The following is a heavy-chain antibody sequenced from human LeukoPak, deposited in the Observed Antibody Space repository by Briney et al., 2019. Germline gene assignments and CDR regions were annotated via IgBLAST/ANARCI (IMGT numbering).Heavy chain of an antibody. V-gene: IGHV3-66*01. CDR3: ARGTSTGYYRTEAFDL. CDR1: GLAVTNNY. CDR2: IYSGGRT. Sequence: PGGSLRLSCAASGLAVTNNYMTWVRQAPGKGLEWVSAIYSGGRTSYSASVKGRFTVSRDNDKNTLYLQVNGLKVDDTAVYYCARGTSTGYYRTEAFDLWGQGTLVTVSS. J-gene: IGHJ3*01. D-gene: IGHD3-22*01.